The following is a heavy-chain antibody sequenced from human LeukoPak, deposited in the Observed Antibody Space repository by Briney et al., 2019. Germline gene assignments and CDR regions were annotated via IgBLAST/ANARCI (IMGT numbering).Heavy chain of an antibody. CDR1: GGSISSSSYY. Sequence: SETLSLTCTVSGGSISSSSYYWGWIRQPPGKGLEWIGSIYYSGSTYYNPSLKSRVTISVDTSKNQFSLKLSSVTAADTAVYYCARGGIVVMVPTDYWGQGTLVTVSS. D-gene: IGHD2-15*01. J-gene: IGHJ4*02. CDR2: IYYSGST. CDR3: ARGGIVVMVPTDY. V-gene: IGHV4-39*01.